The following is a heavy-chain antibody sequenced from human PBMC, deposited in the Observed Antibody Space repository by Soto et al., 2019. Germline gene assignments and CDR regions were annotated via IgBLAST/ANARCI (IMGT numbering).Heavy chain of an antibody. D-gene: IGHD6-19*01. V-gene: IGHV4-59*12. CDR2: IDDSGST. J-gene: IGHJ5*02. CDR3: AREEASRLRQWRVPRGRNWFDP. Sequence: SETLSLTCTASGGSIRGYYWRWIRQPPGKGLEWIGYIDDSGSTYYNPSLKRRVTISVDTSKNQFSLKLSSVTAAHTAVYYCAREEASRLRQWRVPRGRNWFDPWGQGTIVTVSS. CDR1: GGSIRGYY.